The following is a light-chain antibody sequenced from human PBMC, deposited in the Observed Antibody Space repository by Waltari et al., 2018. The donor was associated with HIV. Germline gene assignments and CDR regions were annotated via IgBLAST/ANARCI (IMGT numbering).Light chain of an antibody. CDR2: RGN. V-gene: IGLV10-54*04. CDR1: KNNVGFQG. CDR3: SSWDTRLNGWV. J-gene: IGLJ3*02. Sequence: QAGLTQPTSVSKALGQTATLTCTGDKNNVGFQGAAWLKHHQGHPPKLLSYRGNNRPSGVPGRFSAATAGKTASLNITGLQADDEADYFCSSWDTRLNGWVFGGGTHLTVL.